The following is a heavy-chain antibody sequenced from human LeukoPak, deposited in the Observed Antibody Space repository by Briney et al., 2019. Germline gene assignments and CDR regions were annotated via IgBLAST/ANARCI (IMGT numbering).Heavy chain of an antibody. V-gene: IGHV4-59*01. CDR2: IYYSGST. D-gene: IGHD3-16*02. CDR1: GGSISSYY. CDR3: ARGYYDYVWGSYRSNYFDY. Sequence: PSETLSLTCTVSGGSISSYYWSWIRQPPGKGLGWIGYIYYSGSTNYNPSLKSRVTISVDTSKNQFSLKLSSVTAADTAVYYCARGYYDYVWGSYRSNYFDYWGQGTLVTVSS. J-gene: IGHJ4*02.